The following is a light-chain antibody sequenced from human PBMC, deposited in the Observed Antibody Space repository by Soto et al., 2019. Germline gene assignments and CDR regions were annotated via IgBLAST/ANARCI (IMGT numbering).Light chain of an antibody. CDR2: CAS. CDR1: QSISDN. Sequence: DIVMTQSPAILSVSLGERATLSCLASQSISDNLAWYQQRSGQAPRLLIYCASTRATGVPARFSGSGSGTEFTLTISSLQSDDFAIYYCQQYKSWPPLTFGGGTKVE. CDR3: QQYKSWPPLT. V-gene: IGKV3-15*01. J-gene: IGKJ4*01.